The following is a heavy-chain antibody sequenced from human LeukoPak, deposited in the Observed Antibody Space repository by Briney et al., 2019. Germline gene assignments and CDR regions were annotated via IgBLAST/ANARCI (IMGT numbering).Heavy chain of an antibody. CDR3: ARDVGATPGYFDY. V-gene: IGHV4-4*07. CDR2: IYTSGST. Sequence: SETLSLTCTDSGGSISSYYWSWIRQPAGKGLGWIGRIYTSGSTNYNPSLKSRVTISVDTSKNQFSLKLSSVTAADTAVYYCARDVGATPGYFDYWGQGTLVTVSS. CDR1: GGSISSYY. D-gene: IGHD1-26*01. J-gene: IGHJ4*02.